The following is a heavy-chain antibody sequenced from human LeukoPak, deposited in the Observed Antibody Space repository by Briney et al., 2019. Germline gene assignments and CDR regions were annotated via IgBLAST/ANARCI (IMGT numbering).Heavy chain of an antibody. J-gene: IGHJ4*02. Sequence: SENLSLTCTVSAVSIRSYYWSWIRQPPGKGLEWIGDISYSGSTSYNPSLESRITILVDTSKNQFSLNLSSVTAADTAVYYCAREIGAAGRWGQGTLVTVSS. CDR2: ISYSGST. D-gene: IGHD6-13*01. V-gene: IGHV4-59*01. CDR3: AREIGAAGR. CDR1: AVSIRSYY.